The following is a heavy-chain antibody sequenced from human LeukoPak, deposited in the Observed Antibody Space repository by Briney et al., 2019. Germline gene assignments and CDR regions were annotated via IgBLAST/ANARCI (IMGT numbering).Heavy chain of an antibody. CDR3: ARDTYYYDSSGYYPLRY. D-gene: IGHD3-22*01. V-gene: IGHV4-4*07. CDR1: GGSISSYY. Sequence: KASETLSLTCTVSGGSISSYYWSWIRQPAGKGLEWIGRIYTSGSTNYNPSLKSRVTTSVDTSKNQFSLKLSSVTAADTAVYYCARDTYYYDSSGYYPLRYWGQGTLVTVSS. CDR2: IYTSGST. J-gene: IGHJ4*02.